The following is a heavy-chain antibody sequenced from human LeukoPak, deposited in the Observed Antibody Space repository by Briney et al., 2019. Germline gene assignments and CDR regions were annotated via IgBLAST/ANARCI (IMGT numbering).Heavy chain of an antibody. CDR2: ISYDGSNK. CDR3: AKVGHGYSSIPLLDY. J-gene: IGHJ4*02. CDR1: GFTFSSYG. D-gene: IGHD6-13*01. Sequence: GGSLRLSCAASGFTFSSYGMHWVRQAPAKGLEWVAIISYDGSNKYYADSVKGRFTISRDNSKNTLYLQMNSLRAEDTAVYYCAKVGHGYSSIPLLDYWGQGTLVTVSS. V-gene: IGHV3-30*18.